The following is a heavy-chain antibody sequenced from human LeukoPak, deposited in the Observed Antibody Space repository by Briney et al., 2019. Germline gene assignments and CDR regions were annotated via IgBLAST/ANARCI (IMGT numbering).Heavy chain of an antibody. V-gene: IGHV3-64D*06. D-gene: IGHD2-2*01. J-gene: IGHJ4*02. CDR3: VKGGCSSTSCPIDY. Sequence: QPGGSLRLSCAASGFTFSSYAMSWVRQAPGKGLEYVSAISSNGGSTYYADSVKGRFTISRDNSKNTLYLQMSSLRAEDTAVYYCVKGGCSSTSCPIDYWGQGTLVTVSS. CDR1: GFTFSSYA. CDR2: ISSNGGST.